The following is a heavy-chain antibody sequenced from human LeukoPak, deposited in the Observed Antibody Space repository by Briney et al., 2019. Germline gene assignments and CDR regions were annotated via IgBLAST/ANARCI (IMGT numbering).Heavy chain of an antibody. V-gene: IGHV3-23*01. Sequence: GGSLRLSCAASGFTFSSYAMSWVRQAPGKGLEWVSAISGSGGSTYYADSVKGRFTISRDNSKNTLYLQMNSLRAEDTAVHYCAKSGYGDYEFWFDPWGQGTLVTVSS. CDR3: AKSGYGDYEFWFDP. CDR1: GFTFSSYA. D-gene: IGHD4-17*01. CDR2: ISGSGGST. J-gene: IGHJ5*02.